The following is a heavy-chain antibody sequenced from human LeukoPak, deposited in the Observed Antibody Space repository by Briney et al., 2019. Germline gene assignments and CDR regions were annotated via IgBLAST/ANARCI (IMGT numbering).Heavy chain of an antibody. D-gene: IGHD3-22*01. J-gene: IGHJ4*02. Sequence: ASVKVSCKASGYTFTTYNINWVRQAPGQGLEWMGWISGYNGNTNYAQKLQGRVTMTTDTSTSTAYMELRSLRSDDTAVYYCARVGRYYYDSSGYSRSFRYWGQGTLVTVSS. CDR2: ISGYNGNT. CDR3: ARVGRYYYDSSGYSRSFRY. CDR1: GYTFTTYN. V-gene: IGHV1-18*01.